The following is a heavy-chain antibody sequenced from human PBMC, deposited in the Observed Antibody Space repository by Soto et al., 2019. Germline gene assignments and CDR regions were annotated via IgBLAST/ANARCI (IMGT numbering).Heavy chain of an antibody. J-gene: IGHJ6*02. Sequence: GESLKISCEGSGYTFATYWIGWVRQMPGKGLEWMGIIYPGDSDTKYSPSFQGQVTISADKSISTAYLQWSSLEASDTAIYYCARLHGLPNYHSMDVWGQGTTVTVSS. CDR3: ARLHGLPNYHSMDV. V-gene: IGHV5-51*01. CDR1: GYTFATYW. CDR2: IYPGDSDT. D-gene: IGHD5-12*01.